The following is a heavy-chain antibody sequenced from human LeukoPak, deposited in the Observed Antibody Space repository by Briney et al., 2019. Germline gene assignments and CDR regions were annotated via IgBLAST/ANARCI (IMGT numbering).Heavy chain of an antibody. CDR1: GFIFSSYW. CDR3: ARDWTYSSSWYGGDY. Sequence: GGSLRLSCTASGFIFSSYWMSWVRQAPGKGLEWVANIKQDGSERYYVDSVKGRFTISRDNAKNSLYLQMNSLRAEDTAVYYCARDWTYSSSWYGGDYWGQGTLVTVSS. V-gene: IGHV3-7*01. D-gene: IGHD6-13*01. CDR2: IKQDGSER. J-gene: IGHJ4*02.